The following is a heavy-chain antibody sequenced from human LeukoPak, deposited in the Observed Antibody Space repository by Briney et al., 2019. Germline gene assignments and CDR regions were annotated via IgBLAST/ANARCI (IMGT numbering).Heavy chain of an antibody. Sequence: GGSLRLSCTASGFTLGGHDMHWVRQTTGDGLEWVAAVSAGHHAFYAGSVKGRFTVSREDAKSSLYLQMNSLRAGDTAVYYCVREARGYHYTYFDYWGNGSLVTVSS. CDR2: VSAGHHA. CDR3: VREARGYHYTYFDY. CDR1: GFTLGGHD. V-gene: IGHV3-13*01. D-gene: IGHD5-18*01. J-gene: IGHJ4*01.